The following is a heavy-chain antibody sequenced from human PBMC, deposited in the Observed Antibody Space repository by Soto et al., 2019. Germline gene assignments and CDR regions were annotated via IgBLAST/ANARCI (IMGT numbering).Heavy chain of an antibody. D-gene: IGHD3-10*01. J-gene: IGHJ3*02. CDR2: ICYSGST. CDR3: ARAPFGGPDAFDI. V-gene: IGHV4-61*08. CDR1: GGSISSGGYS. Sequence: NPSETLSLTCAVSGGSISSGGYSWSWIRQPPGKGLEWIGYICYSGSTNYNPSLKSRVTISVDTSKNQFSLELSRLRSDDTAVYYCARAPFGGPDAFDIWGQGTMVTVSS.